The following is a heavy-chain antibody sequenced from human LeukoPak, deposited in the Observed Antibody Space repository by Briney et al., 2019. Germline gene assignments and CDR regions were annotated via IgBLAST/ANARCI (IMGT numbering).Heavy chain of an antibody. CDR3: VRVRGYWLVRGYLDY. V-gene: IGHV4-39*02. CDR2: IYYSGAN. J-gene: IGHJ4*02. CDR1: GGSMSNSSYY. D-gene: IGHD6-19*01. Sequence: SETLSLTCTVSGGSMSNSSYYWGWIRQSPGKGLEWIGSIYYSGANHYNPSLKSRVTMSVDTSKNQFSVKLTSVTATDTAVYYCVRVRGYWLVRGYLDYWGQGTQVTVSS.